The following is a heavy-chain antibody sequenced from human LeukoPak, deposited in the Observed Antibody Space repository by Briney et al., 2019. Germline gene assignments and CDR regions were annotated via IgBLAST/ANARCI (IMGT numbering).Heavy chain of an antibody. CDR3: ARGGMSGYDYGKVDSYYYYYMDV. D-gene: IGHD5-12*01. CDR1: GYTFTGYY. CDR2: INPNSGGT. J-gene: IGHJ6*03. V-gene: IGHV1-2*02. Sequence: ASVKVSCKASGYTFTGYYMHWVRQAPGQGLEWMGWINPNSGGTNYAQKFQGRVAMTRDTSISTAYMELSRLRSDDTAVYYCARGGMSGYDYGKVDSYYYYYMDVWGKGTTVTVSS.